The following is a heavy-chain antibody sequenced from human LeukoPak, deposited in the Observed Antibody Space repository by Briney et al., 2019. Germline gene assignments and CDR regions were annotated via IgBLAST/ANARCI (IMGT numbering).Heavy chain of an antibody. CDR2: ISSSSSYI. J-gene: IGHJ4*02. CDR3: AREVAGGGDY. Sequence: GGSLRLSCAASGFTFSTYIMNWVRQAPGKGLEWVSSISSSSSYIYYADSVKGRFTISRDNAKNSLYLQMNSLRGEDTAVYYCAREVAGGGDYWGQGTLVTVSS. CDR1: GFTFSTYI. V-gene: IGHV3-21*06. D-gene: IGHD1-14*01.